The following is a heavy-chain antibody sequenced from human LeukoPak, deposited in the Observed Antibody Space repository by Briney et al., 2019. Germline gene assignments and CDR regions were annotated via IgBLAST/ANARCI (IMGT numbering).Heavy chain of an antibody. J-gene: IGHJ6*02. CDR1: GYTFTGHY. V-gene: IGHV1-2*02. CDR3: AVLTEYYYGMDV. CDR2: INPNSGGT. D-gene: IGHD3-9*01. Sequence: ASVKVSCKSSGYTFTGHYMHWVRQAPGQGLKWMGWINPNSGGTNYAQKFQGRVTMSRDTSISTAYMELSSLRSDDTAVYYCAVLTEYYYGMDVWGQGTTVTVSS.